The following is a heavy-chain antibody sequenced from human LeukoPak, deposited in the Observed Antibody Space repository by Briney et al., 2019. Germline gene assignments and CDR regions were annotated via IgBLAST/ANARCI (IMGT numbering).Heavy chain of an antibody. V-gene: IGHV1-2*02. Sequence: ASVKVSCKTSEHIFTIYHIHWVRQAPGQGLEWMAWINPDTGVTKYAQDLQGRVTVARDTSLTTTYMELSTLTSDDTAVYYCALVTSGNWWFDSWGPGTLVTVSS. CDR2: INPDTGVT. D-gene: IGHD2-21*02. J-gene: IGHJ5*01. CDR1: EHIFTIYH. CDR3: ALVTSGNWWFDS.